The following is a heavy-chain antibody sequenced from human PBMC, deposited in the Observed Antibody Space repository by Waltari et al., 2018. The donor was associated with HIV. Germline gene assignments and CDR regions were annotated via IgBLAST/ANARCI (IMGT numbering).Heavy chain of an antibody. D-gene: IGHD6-19*01. J-gene: IGHJ5*02. CDR2: IYYSGGT. Sequence: LQLRESGPGLVKPSESLSLTCSVSGDSISTTNYYWAWVRQSPGKGLEYIGSIYYSGGTYYSPSLRSRVTMYIDTSKNQFSLRLNSLTAADTAVYYCARHPVSGTWWFDPWGQGTLVTVSS. V-gene: IGHV4-39*01. CDR3: ARHPVSGTWWFDP. CDR1: GDSISTTNYY.